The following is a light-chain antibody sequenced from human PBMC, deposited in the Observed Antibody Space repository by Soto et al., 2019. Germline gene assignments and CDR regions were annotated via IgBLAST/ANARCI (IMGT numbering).Light chain of an antibody. Sequence: EIVLTQSPATLSLSTGERATLSCRASQSVSSYLAWYQQKPGQAPRLLIYDASNRATGIPARFSGSGSGTDFTLTISSLEPEDFAVYYCQQRSNWPPITFGQGTRLDI. CDR1: QSVSSY. J-gene: IGKJ5*01. V-gene: IGKV3-11*01. CDR2: DAS. CDR3: QQRSNWPPIT.